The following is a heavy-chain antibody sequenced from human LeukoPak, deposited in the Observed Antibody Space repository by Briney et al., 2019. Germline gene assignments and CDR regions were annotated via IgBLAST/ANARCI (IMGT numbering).Heavy chain of an antibody. D-gene: IGHD3-10*01. J-gene: IGHJ4*02. CDR1: GYTFTSYY. CDR2: MNPNSGNT. CDR3: ARGFGDTAAGDY. Sequence: ASVKVSCKASGYTFTSYYMHWVRQAPGQGLEWMGWMNPNSGNTGYAQKFQGRVTMTRNTSISTAYMELSSLRSEDTAVYYCARGFGDTAAGDYWGQGTLVTVSS. V-gene: IGHV1-8*02.